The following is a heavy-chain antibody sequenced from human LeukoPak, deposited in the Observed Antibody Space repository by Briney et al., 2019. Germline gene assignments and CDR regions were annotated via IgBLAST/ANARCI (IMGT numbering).Heavy chain of an antibody. CDR1: GYTFTGYY. CDR3: ARDGYYDFWSGYFGAFDI. D-gene: IGHD3-3*01. CDR2: INPNSGGT. J-gene: IGHJ3*02. Sequence: GASVKVSCKASGYTFTGYYMHWVRQAPGQGLEWMGWINPNSGGTNYAQKFQGRVTMTRDTSISTAYMELSRLRSDDTAVYYCARDGYYDFWSGYFGAFDIWGQGTMVTVSS. V-gene: IGHV1-2*02.